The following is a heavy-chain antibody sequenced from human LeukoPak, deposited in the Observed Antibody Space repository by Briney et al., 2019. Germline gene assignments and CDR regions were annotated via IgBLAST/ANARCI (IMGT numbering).Heavy chain of an antibody. J-gene: IGHJ4*02. D-gene: IGHD6-19*01. CDR2: IYYSGST. CDR1: GGSISSSSYY. CDR3: AREAVAGRVDY. V-gene: IGHV4-61*01. Sequence: SETLSLTCTVSGGSISSSSYYWGWIRQPPGKGLEWIGYIYYSGSTNYNPSLKSRVTISVDASKNQFSLKLSSVTAADTAVYYCAREAVAGRVDYWGQGTLVTVSS.